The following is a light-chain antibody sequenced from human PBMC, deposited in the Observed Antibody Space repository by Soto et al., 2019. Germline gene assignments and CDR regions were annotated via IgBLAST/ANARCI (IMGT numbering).Light chain of an antibody. J-gene: IGKJ4*01. CDR1: QSLLHNFGYNY. CDR3: MQALQTPT. CDR2: LGS. Sequence: DIVMTQSPLSLPVTPGEPASISCRSSQSLLHNFGYNYLDWYLQKPGQSPQLLIYLGSNRASGVPDRFSGSGSGTDFTQKISRVEAEDVGVYYCMQALQTPTFGGGTKLEIK. V-gene: IGKV2-28*01.